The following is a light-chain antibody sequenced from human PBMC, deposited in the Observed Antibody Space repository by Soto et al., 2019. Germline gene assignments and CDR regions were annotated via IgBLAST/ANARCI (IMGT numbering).Light chain of an antibody. Sequence: DIQMTQSPSYLSASVRDSVTITCRASQSISRYLNWYQQKPGKAPKLLIYTAYNLQAGVPSRFSGSGSGTQFTLSISSLQPEDFATYYCQQSYSTPFTFGPGTTVGIK. CDR1: QSISRY. CDR2: TAY. CDR3: QQSYSTPFT. J-gene: IGKJ3*01. V-gene: IGKV1-39*01.